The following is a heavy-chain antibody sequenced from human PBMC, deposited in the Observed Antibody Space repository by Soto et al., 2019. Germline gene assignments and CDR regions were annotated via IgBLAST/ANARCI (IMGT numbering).Heavy chain of an antibody. CDR3: ARVVVSGAATLHYYYYGMDV. J-gene: IGHJ6*02. CDR1: GGSISSGGYY. CDR2: IYYSGST. V-gene: IGHV4-31*03. Sequence: PSETLSLTCTVSGGSISSGGYYWSWIRQHPGKGLEWIGYIYYSGSTYYNPSLKSRVTISVDTSKNQFSLKLSSVTAADTAVYYCARVVVSGAATLHYYYYGMDVWGQGTTVTVSS. D-gene: IGHD2-15*01.